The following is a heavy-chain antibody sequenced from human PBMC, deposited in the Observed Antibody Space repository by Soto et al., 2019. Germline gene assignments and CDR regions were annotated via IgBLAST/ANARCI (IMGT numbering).Heavy chain of an antibody. CDR2: IYCSGST. CDR1: GGSISSYY. Sequence: SETLSLTCTASGGSISSYYWSWIRQPPGKGLEWIGYIYCSGSTNYNSSLKSRVTISVDTSKNQLSLKLSSVTAADTAVYYCARATYYYDSSGYYGYYFDYWGQGTLGTVSS. D-gene: IGHD3-22*01. J-gene: IGHJ4*02. V-gene: IGHV4-59*01. CDR3: ARATYYYDSSGYYGYYFDY.